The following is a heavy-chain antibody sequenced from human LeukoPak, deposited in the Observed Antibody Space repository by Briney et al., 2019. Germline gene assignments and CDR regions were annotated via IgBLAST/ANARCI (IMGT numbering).Heavy chain of an antibody. CDR3: ANPARDFADSGAITW. Sequence: PSETLSLTCAVYGGSFSGYYWSWIRQPPGKGLEWIGEINHSGSTNYNPSLKSRVTISVDTSKNQFSLKLTSVTAADTAVYYCANPARDFADSGAITWWGQGTLVTVSS. V-gene: IGHV4-34*01. J-gene: IGHJ4*02. CDR1: GGSFSGYY. CDR2: INHSGST. D-gene: IGHD4-17*01.